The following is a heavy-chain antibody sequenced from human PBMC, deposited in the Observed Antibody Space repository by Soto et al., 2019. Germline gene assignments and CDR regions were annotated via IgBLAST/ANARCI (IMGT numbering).Heavy chain of an antibody. CDR1: GFTFSNHE. V-gene: IGHV3-13*01. CDR3: ARGRMRDSSSSSYTGLGV. CDR2: IYPTGNT. D-gene: IGHD6-6*01. Sequence: PGGSLRLSCAASGFTFSNHEMHWVRQATGIGLEWVSLIYPTGNTYYSGSVSGRFTVSRDNVKNSLYLEMNSLRAEDTAIYYCARGRMRDSSSSSYTGLGVWGRGTTVTVS. J-gene: IGHJ6*02.